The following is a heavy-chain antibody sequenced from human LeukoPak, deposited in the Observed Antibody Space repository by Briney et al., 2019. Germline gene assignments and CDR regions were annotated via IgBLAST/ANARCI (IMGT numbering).Heavy chain of an antibody. CDR2: IGGSGDNT. CDR1: GFTFSSYA. J-gene: IGHJ4*02. V-gene: IGHV3-23*01. D-gene: IGHD3-22*01. CDR3: AKGSYYDSSGSFYFDY. Sequence: GGSLRLSCAASGFTFSSYAMSWVRQAPGKGLEWVSGIGGSGDNTYYADSVKGRFTISRDNSKNTLYVQVNSLGTEDTAAYYCAKGSYYDSSGSFYFDYWGQGTPVTVSS.